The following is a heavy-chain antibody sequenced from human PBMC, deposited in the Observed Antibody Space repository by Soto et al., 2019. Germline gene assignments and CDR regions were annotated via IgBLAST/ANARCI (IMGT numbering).Heavy chain of an antibody. CDR3: ARVVRGGGNPSKGYYGMDV. V-gene: IGHV1-69*13. Sequence: SSVKVSCKASGYTLTGYYLHWVRQNPGRGLEWMGRIIPIFGTANYAQKFQGRVTITADESTSTAYMELSSLRSEDTAVYYCARVVRGGGNPSKGYYGMDVWGQGTTVTVSS. D-gene: IGHD2-15*01. CDR1: GYTLTGYY. CDR2: IIPIFGTA. J-gene: IGHJ6*02.